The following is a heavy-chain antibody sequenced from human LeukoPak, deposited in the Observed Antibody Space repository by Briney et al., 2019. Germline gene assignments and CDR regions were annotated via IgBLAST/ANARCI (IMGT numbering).Heavy chain of an antibody. Sequence: ASVKVSCKASGYTFTGYYMHWVRQAPGQGLEWMGWINPNSGCTNYAQKFQGWVTMTRDTSISTAYMELSRLRSDDTAVYYCARERVGIVVVVAAGHFDYWGQGTLVTVSS. V-gene: IGHV1-2*04. J-gene: IGHJ4*02. CDR1: GYTFTGYY. CDR3: ARERVGIVVVVAAGHFDY. CDR2: INPNSGCT. D-gene: IGHD2-15*01.